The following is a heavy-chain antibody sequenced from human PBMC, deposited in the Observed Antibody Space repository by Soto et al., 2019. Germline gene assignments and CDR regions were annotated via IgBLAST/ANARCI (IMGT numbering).Heavy chain of an antibody. D-gene: IGHD2-8*01. V-gene: IGHV1-18*01. CDR2: ISAYNGNT. CDR1: GYTFTSYG. Sequence: QVQLVQSGAEVKKPGASVKVSCKASGYTFTSYGISWVRQAPGQGLEWMGWISAYNGNTNYAQKLQGRVTMTTDTSTSTAYMELRSLRSDDTAVYYCARDPSPNIVLMVYAIESTTEGNYFDYWGQGTLVTVSS. J-gene: IGHJ4*02. CDR3: ARDPSPNIVLMVYAIESTTEGNYFDY.